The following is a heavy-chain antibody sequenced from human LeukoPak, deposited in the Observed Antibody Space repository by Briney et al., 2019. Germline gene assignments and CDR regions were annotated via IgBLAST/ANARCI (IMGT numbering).Heavy chain of an antibody. V-gene: IGHV1-2*02. J-gene: IGHJ4*02. CDR3: ARDLSITVRAVAALDY. CDR2: INPNSGGT. Sequence: GASVKVSCKASGYTFTGYYMHWVRQAPGQGLEWMGWINPNSGGTNYAQKFQGRVTMTRDTSISTAYMELSRLRSDDTAVYYCARDLSITVRAVAALDYWGQGTLVTVSS. D-gene: IGHD6-19*01. CDR1: GYTFTGYY.